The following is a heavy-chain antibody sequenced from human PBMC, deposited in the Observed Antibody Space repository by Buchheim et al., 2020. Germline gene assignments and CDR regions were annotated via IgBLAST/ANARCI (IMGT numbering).Heavy chain of an antibody. CDR1: GFTFTSYA. V-gene: IGHV3-23*01. CDR2: ISGSGGLT. D-gene: IGHD4-11*01. Sequence: EVQLLESGGGLVQPGGSLRLSCAASGFTFTSYALSWVRQAPGKGLEWVSGISGSGGLTYDADSVKGRFTISRDNSKNTLYLQMNSLRAEDTAVYYCAKGSGFLPMTTVTIDYWGQGTL. J-gene: IGHJ4*02. CDR3: AKGSGFLPMTTVTIDY.